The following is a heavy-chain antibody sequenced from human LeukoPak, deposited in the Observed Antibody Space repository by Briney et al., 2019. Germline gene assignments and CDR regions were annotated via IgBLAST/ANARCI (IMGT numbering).Heavy chain of an antibody. CDR2: ISAYNGNT. CDR3: ARDNSYYDSRYFDY. CDR1: GYTFTSYG. J-gene: IGHJ4*02. V-gene: IGHV1-18*01. Sequence: ASVKVSCKASGYTFTSYGISWVRQAPGQGLEWMGWISAYNGNTSYAQKFQGRVTMTRDTSTSTVYMELSSLRSEDTAVYYCARDNSYYDSRYFDYWGQGTLVTVSS. D-gene: IGHD3-22*01.